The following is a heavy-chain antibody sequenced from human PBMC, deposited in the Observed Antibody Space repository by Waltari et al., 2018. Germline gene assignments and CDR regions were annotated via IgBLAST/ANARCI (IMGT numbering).Heavy chain of an antibody. Sequence: QVQLQESGPGLVRPSETLSLHGIVSGGSISTYYWNWIRQPPGKGLEWIGSIFYSGTTNFNPSLKSRVTMSVDTSKNQFSLTMTSVTAADTAVYFCARGLMVKTTYFNHWGRGALVTVSS. CDR2: IFYSGTT. CDR1: GGSISTYY. D-gene: IGHD2-8*01. V-gene: IGHV4-59*08. CDR3: ARGLMVKTTYFNH. J-gene: IGHJ4*02.